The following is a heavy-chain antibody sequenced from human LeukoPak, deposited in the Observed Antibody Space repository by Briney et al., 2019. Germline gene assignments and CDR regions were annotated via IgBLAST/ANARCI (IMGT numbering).Heavy chain of an antibody. J-gene: IGHJ5*02. Sequence: PGWSLRLSCAASGFTFSSYSMNWVRQAPGKGLEWVSSISSSSSYIYYAGSVKGRFTISRDNSKNTLYLQMNSLRAEDTAVYYFAKDPTYYDILTGPTNWFDPWGQGTLVTVSS. V-gene: IGHV3-21*04. CDR3: AKDPTYYDILTGPTNWFDP. CDR1: GFTFSSYS. D-gene: IGHD3-9*01. CDR2: ISSSSSYI.